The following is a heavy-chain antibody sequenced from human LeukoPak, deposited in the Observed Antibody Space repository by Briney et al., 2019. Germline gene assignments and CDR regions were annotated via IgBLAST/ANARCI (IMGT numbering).Heavy chain of an antibody. Sequence: KTSETLSLTCTVSGGSISSSSYYWGWIRQPPGKGLEWIGSIYYSGSTYYNPSLKSRVTISVDTSKNQFSLKLSSVTAADTAVYYCASSRWELLPGVFDYWGQGTLVTVSS. V-gene: IGHV4-39*07. CDR1: GGSISSSSYY. CDR2: IYYSGST. J-gene: IGHJ4*02. CDR3: ASSRWELLPGVFDY. D-gene: IGHD1-26*01.